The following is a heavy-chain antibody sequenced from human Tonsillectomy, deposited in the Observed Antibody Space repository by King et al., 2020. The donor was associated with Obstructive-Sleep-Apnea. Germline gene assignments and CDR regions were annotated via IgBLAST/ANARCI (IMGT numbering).Heavy chain of an antibody. Sequence: QLVQSGAEVKKPGASVKVSCKASGYTFSRYGINWVRQSPGQGLEWMGRISAYNGNTHYVQKFQGRVTMTTDTSTRTAYMELRSLRSDDTAVYYCASQGYGGNSMSGYWGQGTLVTVSS. CDR2: ISAYNGNT. V-gene: IGHV1-18*01. CDR1: GYTFSRYG. D-gene: IGHD4-23*01. CDR3: ASQGYGGNSMSGY. J-gene: IGHJ4*02.